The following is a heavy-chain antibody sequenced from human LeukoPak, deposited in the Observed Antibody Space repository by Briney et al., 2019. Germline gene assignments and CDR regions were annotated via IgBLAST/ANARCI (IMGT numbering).Heavy chain of an antibody. CDR3: ARGHSSSWYSYFDY. CDR2: ISAYNGDT. CDR1: GYTFGTYG. J-gene: IGHJ4*02. D-gene: IGHD6-13*01. V-gene: IGHV1-18*01. Sequence: ASVKVSCKASGYTFGTYGISWVRQAPGQGLEWMGWISAYNGDTKYAPKFQGRVTMTRVTSTSTFYMELSSLSSEDTAVYYCARGHSSSWYSYFDYWGQGTLVTVSS.